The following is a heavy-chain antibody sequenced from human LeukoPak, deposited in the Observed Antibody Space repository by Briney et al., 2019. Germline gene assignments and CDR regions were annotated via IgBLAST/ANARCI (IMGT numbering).Heavy chain of an antibody. CDR1: GYTLTGYY. CDR3: ARVKREVGFDY. Sequence: ASVKVSCKASGYTLTGYYMHWVRQAPGQGLEWMGWINPNSGGTNYAQKFQGWVTMTRDTSISTAYMELSRLRSDETAVYYCARVKREVGFDYWGQGTLITVSS. J-gene: IGHJ4*02. D-gene: IGHD1-26*01. V-gene: IGHV1-2*04. CDR2: INPNSGGT.